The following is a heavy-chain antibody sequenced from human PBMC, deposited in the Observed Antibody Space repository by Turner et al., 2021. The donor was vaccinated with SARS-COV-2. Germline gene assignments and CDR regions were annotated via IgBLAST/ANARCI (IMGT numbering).Heavy chain of an antibody. J-gene: IGHJ3*02. CDR2: ISYDGSNK. V-gene: IGHV3-30-3*01. CDR1: GFTFTSYA. D-gene: IGHD3-22*01. Sequence: QVQLVESGGGVVQPRRSLSLFCAASGFTFTSYAMHWVRQAPGKGLEWVAVISYDGSNKYYADSVRGRFTISRDNSKNTLYLQMNSLRAEDTAVYYCARTTSGYYFDAFDIWGQGTMVTVSA. CDR3: ARTTSGYYFDAFDI.